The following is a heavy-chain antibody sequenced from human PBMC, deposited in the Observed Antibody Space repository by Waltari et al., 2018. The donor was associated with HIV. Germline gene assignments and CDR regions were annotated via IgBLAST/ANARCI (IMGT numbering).Heavy chain of an antibody. V-gene: IGHV3-33*01. CDR2: IWNDGHRR. Sequence: QVKLVESGGGRVQWGGSLRLLCAASGFEFGTNGLPGVRQTPGKGLEWVAVIWNDGHRRDYADFAKGRFTISRDNLADILYLQMDHLRVDDTATYYCARAWGRVSEIDAWGRG. CDR1: GFEFGTNG. J-gene: IGHJ5*02. D-gene: IGHD3-10*01. CDR3: ARAWGRVSEIDA.